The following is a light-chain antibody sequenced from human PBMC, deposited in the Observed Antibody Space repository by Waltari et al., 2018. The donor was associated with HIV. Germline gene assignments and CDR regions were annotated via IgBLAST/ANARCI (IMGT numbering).Light chain of an antibody. V-gene: IGLV2-14*01. Sequence: QSALAPPASVSGSPGQTITISCTGVASGTYTDVSWYQHRPGQAPHVIIYEVSNRPSGVSPRFSGSKSANTASLTISGLQFEDEADYFCTSYLSSATPEFGGGTRLTVL. J-gene: IGLJ3*02. CDR2: EVS. CDR1: ASGTYTD. CDR3: TSYLSSATPE.